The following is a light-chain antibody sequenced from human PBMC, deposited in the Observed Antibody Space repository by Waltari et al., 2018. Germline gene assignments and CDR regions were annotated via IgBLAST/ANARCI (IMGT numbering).Light chain of an antibody. V-gene: IGLV3-21*04. CDR3: QVWDRGAGLVV. CDR1: DIGGQT. J-gene: IGLJ2*01. Sequence: YVLTQPPSVSVAPGLTARITCGGSDIGGQTVPWYQQKAGQAPVLVIFDDSDRPSGVPERFSGSYSGNTATLTISRVEAGDEGDYYCQVWDRGAGLVVFGGGTRLTVL. CDR2: DDS.